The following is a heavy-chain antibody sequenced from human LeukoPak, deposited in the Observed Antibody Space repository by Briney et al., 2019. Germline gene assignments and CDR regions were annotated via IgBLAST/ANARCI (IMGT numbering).Heavy chain of an antibody. J-gene: IGHJ5*02. D-gene: IGHD3-10*01. V-gene: IGHV1-46*01. CDR1: GYTFINNW. CDR3: ARDNSVGDIAWWFDP. CDR2: INPTGTGT. Sequence: ASVKVSCKASGYTFINNWMHWVRQAPGQGLEWIGLINPTGTGTLYAQKFQGRVTMTRDMSTSTDYMELSSLRSEDTAVYYCARDNSVGDIAWWFDPWGQGALVTVSS.